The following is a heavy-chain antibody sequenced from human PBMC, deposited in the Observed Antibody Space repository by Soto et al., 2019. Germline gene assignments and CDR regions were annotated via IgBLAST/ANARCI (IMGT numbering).Heavy chain of an antibody. J-gene: IGHJ4*02. CDR2: IDWDDDK. CDR1: GFSLSTSGMR. V-gene: IGHV2-70*04. D-gene: IGHD6-19*01. Sequence: SGPTLVNPTQTLTLTCTFSGFSLSTSGMRVSWIRQPPGKALEWLARIDWDDDKFYSTSLKTRLTISKDTSENQVVLTMTNMDPVDTATYYCARGSSNGWYVDYWGQGTLVTVSS. CDR3: ARGSSNGWYVDY.